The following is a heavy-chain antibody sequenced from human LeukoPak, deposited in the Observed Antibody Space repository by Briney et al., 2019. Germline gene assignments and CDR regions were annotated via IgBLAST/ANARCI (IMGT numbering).Heavy chain of an antibody. Sequence: GGSLRLSCAASGFTFSMAWMSWVRQAPGKGLEWVANIKQDGSEKYYVDSVKGRFTISRDNAKNSLYLQMNSLRAEDTAVYYCAAVDVDTAFPWGQGTLVTVSS. CDR1: GFTFSMAW. CDR2: IKQDGSEK. D-gene: IGHD5-18*01. J-gene: IGHJ5*02. CDR3: AAVDVDTAFP. V-gene: IGHV3-7*03.